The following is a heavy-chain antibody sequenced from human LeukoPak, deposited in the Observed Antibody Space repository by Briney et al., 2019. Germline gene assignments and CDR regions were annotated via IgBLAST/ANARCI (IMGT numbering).Heavy chain of an antibody. V-gene: IGHV4-59*01. J-gene: IGHJ4*02. D-gene: IGHD2-15*01. CDR2: IYYSGST. Sequence: PSETLSLTCTVSGGSISSYYWSWIRQPPGKGLEWIGYIYYSGSTNYNPSLKSRVTISVDTSKNQFSLKLSSATAADTAVYYCARSYCSGGSCYWGPFDYWGQGTLVTVSS. CDR1: GGSISSYY. CDR3: ARSYCSGGSCYWGPFDY.